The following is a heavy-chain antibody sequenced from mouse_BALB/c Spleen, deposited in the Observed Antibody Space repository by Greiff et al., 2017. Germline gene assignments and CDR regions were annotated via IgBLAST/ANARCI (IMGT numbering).Heavy chain of an antibody. CDR1: GFTFSSFG. V-gene: IGHV5-17*02. J-gene: IGHJ2*01. CDR2: ISSGSSTI. Sequence: VKLMESGGGLVQPGGSRKLSCAASGFTFSSFGMHWVRQAPEKGLEWVAYISSGSSTIYYADTVKGRFTISRDNPKNTLFLQMTSLRSEDTAMYYCARWLLDYFDYWGQGTTLTVSS. D-gene: IGHD2-3*01. CDR3: ARWLLDYFDY.